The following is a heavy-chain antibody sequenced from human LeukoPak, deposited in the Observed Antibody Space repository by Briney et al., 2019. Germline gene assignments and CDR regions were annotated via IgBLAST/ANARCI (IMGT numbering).Heavy chain of an antibody. CDR1: GGTFSSYA. D-gene: IGHD6-13*01. V-gene: IGHV1-69*04. CDR3: ARDRGYSSSWHHAFDI. CDR2: IIPILGIA. J-gene: IGHJ3*02. Sequence: SVKVSCKASGGTFSSYAISWVRQAPGQGLEWMGRIIPILGIANYAQKFQGRVTITADKSTSTAYMELSSLRSEDTAVYYCARDRGYSSSWHHAFDIWGQGTMVTVSS.